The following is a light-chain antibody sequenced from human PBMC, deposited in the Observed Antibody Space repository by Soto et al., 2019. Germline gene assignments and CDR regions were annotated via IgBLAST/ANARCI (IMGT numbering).Light chain of an antibody. Sequence: QSALTQPASVSGSPGQSITISCTGTSSDVGGYNSVSWYQQHPGKAPELMIYDVSNRPSGVSNRFSGSKSGNTASLTISGLQAEDEADYFCSSYTNINTRVFGGGTKVTVL. V-gene: IGLV2-14*03. CDR3: SSYTNINTRV. CDR2: DVS. J-gene: IGLJ3*02. CDR1: SSDVGGYNS.